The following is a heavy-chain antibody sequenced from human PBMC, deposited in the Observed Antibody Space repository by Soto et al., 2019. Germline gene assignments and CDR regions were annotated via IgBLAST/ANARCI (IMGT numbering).Heavy chain of an antibody. Sequence: GGSLRLSCAASGFTFSSYWMHWVRQAPGKGLVWVSRINSDGSSTSYADSVKGRFTISRDNAKNTLYLQMNSLRAEDTAVYYCAIGDSSYDAFDIWGQGTMVTVSS. J-gene: IGHJ3*02. CDR2: INSDGSST. V-gene: IGHV3-74*01. D-gene: IGHD6-6*01. CDR3: AIGDSSYDAFDI. CDR1: GFTFSSYW.